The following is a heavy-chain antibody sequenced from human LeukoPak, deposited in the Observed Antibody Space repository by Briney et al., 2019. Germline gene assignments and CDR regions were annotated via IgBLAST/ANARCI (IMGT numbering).Heavy chain of an antibody. V-gene: IGHV1-8*01. CDR3: ARGKGVRPPGPSIYYMDV. CDR2: MNPNSGNT. Sequence: ASVKVSCKASGYTFTSYDINWVRQATGQGLEWMGWMNPNSGNTGYAQKFQGRVTMTRNTSISTAYMELSRLRSDDTAVYYCARGKGVRPPGPSIYYMDVWGKGTTVTVSS. CDR1: GYTFTSYD. D-gene: IGHD1-14*01. J-gene: IGHJ6*03.